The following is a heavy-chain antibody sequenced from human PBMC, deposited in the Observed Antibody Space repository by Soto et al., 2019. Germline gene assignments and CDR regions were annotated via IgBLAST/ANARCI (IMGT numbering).Heavy chain of an antibody. J-gene: IGHJ4*02. Sequence: GGSLRLSCAASGFTLSSYWMSWVCQAPGKGLEWVANIKQDGSEKDYVDSVKGRFTISRDNAKNSLYLQMNSLRAEDTAVYYCARVLDTVMVMIDYWGQGTLVTVSS. CDR3: ARVLDTVMVMIDY. V-gene: IGHV3-7*03. CDR1: GFTLSSYW. D-gene: IGHD5-18*01. CDR2: IKQDGSEK.